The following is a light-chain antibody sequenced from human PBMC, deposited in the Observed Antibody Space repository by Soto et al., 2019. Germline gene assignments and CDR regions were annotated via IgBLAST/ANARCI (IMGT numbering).Light chain of an antibody. CDR1: QYISNF. J-gene: IGKJ4*01. V-gene: IGKV1-39*01. Sequence: DIQMTQSPSSLSASLGDRVTFTCRASQYISNFLHWYQQRPGKAPRPLIYAVSSLQGGVSPRFSGSGTGTDFTLTISSLQPEDFGTYYCQQTYDSPLTFGGGTKVDI. CDR2: AVS. CDR3: QQTYDSPLT.